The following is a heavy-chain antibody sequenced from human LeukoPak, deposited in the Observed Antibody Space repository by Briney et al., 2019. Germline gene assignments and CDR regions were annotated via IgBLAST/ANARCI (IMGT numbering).Heavy chain of an antibody. CDR1: GSTFVTFA. CDR2: ISGSGGGT. D-gene: IGHD6-13*01. CDR3: AKHKGAGSRYSYSMDV. J-gene: IGHJ6*03. Sequence: PGGSLRLSCAASGSTFVTFAMGWVRQAPGKGLKLVSTISGSGGGTYYADSVKGRFTISRDNSKNTLYLQMNSLRAEDTAVYYCAKHKGAGSRYSYSMDVWGKGATVTVSS. V-gene: IGHV3-23*01.